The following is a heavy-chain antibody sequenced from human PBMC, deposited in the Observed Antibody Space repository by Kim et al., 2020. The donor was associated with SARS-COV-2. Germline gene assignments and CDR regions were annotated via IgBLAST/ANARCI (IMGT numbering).Heavy chain of an antibody. D-gene: IGHD3-3*01. CDR2: INPDSGAT. Sequence: ASVKVSCEASASTFTDFFLHWVRQAPGQGLEWMGRINPDSGATNYAQKFQGRVALTLDTSISTTYIGVTGLTSDDSAVYYCAAEYKQYSFGLNHWGQGTLVTVSS. J-gene: IGHJ5*02. CDR1: ASTFTDFF. V-gene: IGHV1-2*06. CDR3: AAEYKQYSFGLNH.